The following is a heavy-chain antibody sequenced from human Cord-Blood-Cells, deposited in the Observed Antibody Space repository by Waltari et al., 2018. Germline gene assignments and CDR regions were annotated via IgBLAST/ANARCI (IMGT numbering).Heavy chain of an antibody. Sequence: QVQLQQWGAGLLKPSETLSLTCAVYGGSFSGYYWSWIRQPPGKGLEWIVEINHSGSTNYNPARKSRVTISVDTSKNQFSLKLSAVTAADTAVYYCARGTGLGYYFDYWGQGTLVTVSS. J-gene: IGHJ4*02. CDR2: INHSGST. V-gene: IGHV4-34*01. CDR3: ARGTGLGYYFDY. D-gene: IGHD6-19*01. CDR1: GGSFSGYY.